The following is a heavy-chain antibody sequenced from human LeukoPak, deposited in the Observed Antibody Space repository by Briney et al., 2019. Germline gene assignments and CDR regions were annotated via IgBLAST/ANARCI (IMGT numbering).Heavy chain of an antibody. CDR1: GGSISSGGYC. CDR3: ARVVPGPAYVDV. Sequence: SETLSLTCAVSGGSISSGGYCWSWIRQPAGKGLEWLGRIYSSGSTNYNPSLKSRLTMSVDTSKNQFSLKLSSVTAADTAVYYCARVVPGPAYVDVWGKGTTVTVSS. CDR2: IYSSGST. V-gene: IGHV4-61*02. J-gene: IGHJ6*03. D-gene: IGHD2-2*01.